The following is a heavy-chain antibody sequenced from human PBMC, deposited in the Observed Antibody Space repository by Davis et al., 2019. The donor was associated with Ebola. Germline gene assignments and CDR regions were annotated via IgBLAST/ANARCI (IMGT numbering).Heavy chain of an antibody. CDR1: GYTFTNFW. CDR2: IDPGDSYT. Sequence: GESLKISCEGSGYTFTNFWIDWVRQMPGKGLEWMGRIDPGDSYTNYSPSFQGHVTISADKSTSTAYLQWSSLEASDTAMYYCARHSSVATREGSDYWGQGTLVTVSS. D-gene: IGHD6-6*01. J-gene: IGHJ4*02. CDR3: ARHSSVATREGSDY. V-gene: IGHV5-10-1*01.